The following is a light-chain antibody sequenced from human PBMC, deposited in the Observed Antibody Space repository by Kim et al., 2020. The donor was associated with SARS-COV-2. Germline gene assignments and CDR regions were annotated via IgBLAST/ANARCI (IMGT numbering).Light chain of an antibody. CDR1: SSNIGAGYD. CDR3: QSYDSSLSGSV. J-gene: IGLJ2*01. V-gene: IGLV1-40*01. Sequence: RVTISRTGSSSNIGAGYDVHWYQQLPGTAPHLLIYGNSNRPSGVPDRFSGSKSGTSASLAITGLQAEDEADYYCQSYDSSLSGSVFGGGTKVTVL. CDR2: GNS.